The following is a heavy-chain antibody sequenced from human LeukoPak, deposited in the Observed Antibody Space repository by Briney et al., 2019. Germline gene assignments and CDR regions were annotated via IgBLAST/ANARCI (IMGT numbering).Heavy chain of an antibody. D-gene: IGHD3-16*01. V-gene: IGHV1-2*02. CDR2: ISPNSGGT. CDR3: ARYDRGIHAFDI. J-gene: IGHJ3*02. CDR1: GYTFTDYF. Sequence: GASVKVSCKPSGYTFTDYFIHWVRQAPGQGLEWMGWISPNSGGTNSAQTFQGKVTMTRDTSINTVYMELSSLRFDDTAVYYCARYDRGIHAFDIWGQGTMVIVS.